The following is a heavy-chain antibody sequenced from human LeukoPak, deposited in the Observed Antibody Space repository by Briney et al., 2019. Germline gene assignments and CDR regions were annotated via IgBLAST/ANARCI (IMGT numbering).Heavy chain of an antibody. D-gene: IGHD3-10*01. Sequence: GGSLRLSCAASGFTFSSYAMHWVRQAPGKGLEWVAVISYDGSNKYYADSVKGRFTISRDNSKNTLYLQMNSLRAEDTAVYYCARDRIYYPNYYGMDVWGQGTTVTVSS. CDR3: ARDRIYYPNYYGMDV. CDR1: GFTFSSYA. J-gene: IGHJ6*02. CDR2: ISYDGSNK. V-gene: IGHV3-30-3*01.